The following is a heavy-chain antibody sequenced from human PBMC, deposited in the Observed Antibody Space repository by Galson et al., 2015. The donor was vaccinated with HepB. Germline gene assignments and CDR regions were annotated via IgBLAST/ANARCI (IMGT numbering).Heavy chain of an antibody. CDR1: GFTFDDYA. CDR2: ISWNSGSI. Sequence: SLRLSCAASGFTFDDYAMHWVRQAPGKGLEWVSGISWNSGSIGYADSVKGRFTISRDNAKNSLYLQMNSLRAEDTALYYCAKDHYYGSGSPPLGYFDLWGRGTLVTVSS. J-gene: IGHJ2*01. CDR3: AKDHYYGSGSPPLGYFDL. D-gene: IGHD3-10*01. V-gene: IGHV3-9*01.